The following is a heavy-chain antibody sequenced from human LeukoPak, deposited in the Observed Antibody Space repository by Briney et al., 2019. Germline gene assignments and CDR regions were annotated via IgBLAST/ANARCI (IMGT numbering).Heavy chain of an antibody. CDR3: ARTAARRFDY. Sequence: ASVKVSCKASGYTFPSYFMHWVRQAPAQGLEWMGKINPTGGSTTYAQKFQGRVTMTRDTSTSTVYMELSSLRSDDTAVYYCARTAARRFDYWGQGTLVTVSS. CDR1: GYTFPSYF. CDR2: INPTGGST. J-gene: IGHJ4*02. D-gene: IGHD6-6*01. V-gene: IGHV1-46*01.